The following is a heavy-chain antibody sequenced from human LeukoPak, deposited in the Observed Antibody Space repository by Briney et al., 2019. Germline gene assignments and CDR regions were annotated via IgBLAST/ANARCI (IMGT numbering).Heavy chain of an antibody. CDR2: LHNSRTT. Sequence: SETLSHTCTVSGGSIIGYSWTWIRQPPGQGLEWIGYLHNSRTTSYNPSLTGRVTISVDTAMDQISLKLNSVTAADTAVYYCARGHLGLSPWGQGTLVTVSS. CDR1: GGSIIGYS. J-gene: IGHJ5*02. CDR3: ARGHLGLSP. V-gene: IGHV4-59*01. D-gene: IGHD3-10*01.